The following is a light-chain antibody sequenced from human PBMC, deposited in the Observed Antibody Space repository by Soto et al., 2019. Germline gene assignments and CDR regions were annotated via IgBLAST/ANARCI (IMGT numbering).Light chain of an antibody. CDR2: GAS. J-gene: IGKJ5*01. CDR1: QSVSSN. CDR3: QQLNSYPLT. Sequence: EIVMTQCPATLSLSPLEIATLSCGASQSVSSNLAWYQQKPGQAPRLLIYGASSRATGIPDRFSGSGSGTDFTLTISSLQPEDFATYYCQQLNSYPLTFGQGTRLEIK. V-gene: IGKV3D-15*01.